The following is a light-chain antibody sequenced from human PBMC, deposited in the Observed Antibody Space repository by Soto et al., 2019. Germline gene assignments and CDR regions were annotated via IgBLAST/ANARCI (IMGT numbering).Light chain of an antibody. CDR1: SSDIGNYNL. CDR3: CSFAGSTPS. J-gene: IGLJ2*01. CDR2: EGS. V-gene: IGLV2-23*01. Sequence: QSALTQPASVSGSPGQSITISCTGTSSDIGNYNLVSWYQQHPGKAPKLIIYEGSKRPSGVSNRFSASKSGNTASLTIFGLQAEDGADYYCCSFAGSTPSFGGGTKLTVL.